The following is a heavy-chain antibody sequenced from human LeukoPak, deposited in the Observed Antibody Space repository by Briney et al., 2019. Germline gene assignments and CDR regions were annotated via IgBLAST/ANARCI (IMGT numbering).Heavy chain of an antibody. CDR2: ISGSGGST. J-gene: IGHJ6*03. V-gene: IGHV3-23*01. CDR3: AKRQKRQKFWSYYYYYMDV. CDR1: GFTFSSYA. D-gene: IGHD3-3*01. Sequence: PGGSLRLSCAASGFTFSSYAMSWVRQAPGKGLEWVSAISGSGGSTYYADSVKGRFTISRDNSKNTLYLRMNSLRAEDTAVYYCAKRQKRQKFWSYYYYYMDVWGKGTTVTVSS.